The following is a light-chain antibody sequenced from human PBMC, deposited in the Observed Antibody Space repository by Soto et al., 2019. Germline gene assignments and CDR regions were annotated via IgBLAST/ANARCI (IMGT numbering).Light chain of an antibody. CDR2: DAS. Sequence: DIQMTQSPSTLSASVGDRVTITCRASQTISSWLAWYQQKPGKALKVLIYDASSLENGVPSRFSGSGSGTEFTLTISSLQPDDFATYYCQQYNSYSPYTFGQGTKLEIK. CDR1: QTISSW. J-gene: IGKJ2*01. CDR3: QQYNSYSPYT. V-gene: IGKV1-5*01.